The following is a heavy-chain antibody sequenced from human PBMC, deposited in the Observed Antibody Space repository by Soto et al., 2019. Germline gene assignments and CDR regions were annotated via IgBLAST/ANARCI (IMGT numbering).Heavy chain of an antibody. J-gene: IGHJ2*01. CDR3: AGLAATYWNFDL. CDR1: GGSLSAGGHY. CDR2: IHYSGTT. D-gene: IGHD2-15*01. V-gene: IGHV4-31*03. Sequence: SETLSLTCSVSGGSLSAGGHYWAWIRQHPEKGLEWIGYIHYSGTTDYNPSLESRLTISVDTSKNQFSLSLKSVTAADTAIYYCAGLAATYWNFDLWGRGTLVTVS.